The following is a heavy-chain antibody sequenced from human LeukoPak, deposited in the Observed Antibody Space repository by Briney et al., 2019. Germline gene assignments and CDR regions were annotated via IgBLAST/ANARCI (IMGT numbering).Heavy chain of an antibody. J-gene: IGHJ4*02. CDR2: IDYSGNT. CDR1: GDSSSNSIYY. V-gene: IGHV4-39*07. CDR3: AREYALYRSGWFLDY. Sequence: PSETLSLTCTVSGDSSSNSIYYWGWTRQPPGKGLEWIGSIDYSGNTYYNPSLKSRATISIDTSKNRFSLKLSSVTAADTAVYYCAREYALYRSGWFLDYWGQGTVVTVSS. D-gene: IGHD6-19*01.